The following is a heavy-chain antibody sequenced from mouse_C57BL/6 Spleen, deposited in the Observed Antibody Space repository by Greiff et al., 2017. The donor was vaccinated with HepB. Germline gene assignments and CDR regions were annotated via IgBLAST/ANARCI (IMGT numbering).Heavy chain of an antibody. CDR3: ARGYYGKSYFDY. CDR1: GYTFTSYW. J-gene: IGHJ2*01. V-gene: IGHV1-64*01. CDR2: IHPNSGST. Sequence: QVHVKQPGAELVKPGASVKLSCKASGYTFTSYWMHWVKQRPGQGLEWIGMIHPNSGSTNYNEKFKSKATLTVDKSSSTAYMQLSSLTSEDSAVYYCARGYYGKSYFDYWGQGTTLTVSS. D-gene: IGHD2-1*01.